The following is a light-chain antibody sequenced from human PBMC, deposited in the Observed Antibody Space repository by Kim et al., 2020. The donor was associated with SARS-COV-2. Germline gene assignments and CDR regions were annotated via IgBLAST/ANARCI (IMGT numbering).Light chain of an antibody. CDR2: GAS. Sequence: SPGESATLSCRASQTVTSSYFAWYQQKPGQAPRLLIHGASNRATGIPDRFSGSGSGTDFTLTISRLEPEDFAVYYCHHYTSSSGYTFGQGTRLEI. CDR1: QTVTSSY. J-gene: IGKJ2*01. CDR3: HHYTSSSGYT. V-gene: IGKV3-20*01.